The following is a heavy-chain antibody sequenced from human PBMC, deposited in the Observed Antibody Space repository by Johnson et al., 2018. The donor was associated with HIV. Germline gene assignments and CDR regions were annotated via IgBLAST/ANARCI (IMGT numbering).Heavy chain of an antibody. CDR2: IYSGGST. D-gene: IGHD2-2*01. V-gene: IGHV3-66*01. J-gene: IGHJ3*02. CDR1: GFTVSRNY. CDR3: AKSCTSFGGLDI. Sequence: VQLVESGGGLVQPGGSLRLSCAASGFTVSRNYMNWVRQAPGKGLEWVSVIYSGGSTYYADSLKDRFTISRDNSKNTLYLQMNSLRAEDPAVYYCAKSCTSFGGLDIWGQVTMVTVSS.